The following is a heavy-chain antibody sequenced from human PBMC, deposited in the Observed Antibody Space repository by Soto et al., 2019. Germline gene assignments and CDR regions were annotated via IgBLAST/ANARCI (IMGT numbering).Heavy chain of an antibody. J-gene: IGHJ5*02. CDR2: IKQDGSEK. V-gene: IGHV3-7*01. Sequence: GGSLRLSCASSGFTFSSYWMSWVRQAPGKGLEWVANIKQDGSEKYYVDSVKGRLTISRDNAKNSLYLQMNSLRAEDTAVYYCAGTYYYDSSGYYDMIPWGQGTLVTVSS. CDR1: GFTFSSYW. D-gene: IGHD3-22*01. CDR3: AGTYYYDSSGYYDMIP.